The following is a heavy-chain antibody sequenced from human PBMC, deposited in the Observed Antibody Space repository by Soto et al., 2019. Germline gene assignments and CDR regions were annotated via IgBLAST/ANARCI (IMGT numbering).Heavy chain of an antibody. CDR2: TRNKANGYST. Sequence: EVQLVESGGGLVQPGGSLRLSCAVSGFTFSDHYMDWIRQIPGSGLEWIVRTRNKANGYSTEYAASVRGRFTVSRDDSRSSLSLQMDSLRVEDTAVYYCVRATPYVGFDSWGQGALVTVSS. V-gene: IGHV3-72*01. J-gene: IGHJ4*02. D-gene: IGHD3-16*01. CDR1: GFTFSDHY. CDR3: VRATPYVGFDS.